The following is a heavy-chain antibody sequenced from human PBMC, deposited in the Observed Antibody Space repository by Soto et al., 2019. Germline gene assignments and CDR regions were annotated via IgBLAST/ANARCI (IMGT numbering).Heavy chain of an antibody. CDR2: IIPIFGTA. CDR3: ARRFYYDSSGYSGFDY. J-gene: IGHJ4*02. V-gene: IGHV1-69*13. CDR1: GGTFSSYA. D-gene: IGHD3-22*01. Sequence: SVKVSCKASGGTFSSYAISWVRQAPGQGLEWMGGIIPIFGTANYAQKFQGRVTITADESTSTAHMELSSLRSEDTAVYYCARRFYYDSSGYSGFDYWGQGTLVTVSS.